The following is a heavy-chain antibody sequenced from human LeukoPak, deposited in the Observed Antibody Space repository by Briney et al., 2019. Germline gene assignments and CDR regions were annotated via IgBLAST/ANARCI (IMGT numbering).Heavy chain of an antibody. V-gene: IGHV4-59*01. J-gene: IGHJ6*02. CDR3: ARQVITVTTYDYGMDV. D-gene: IGHD4-17*01. CDR1: GGSISSYY. CDR2: IYYSGST. Sequence: SETLSLTCTVSGGSISSYYWSWIRQPSGKGLEWIGYIYYSGSTTYNPSLKSRVTISIDTSKNQFSLKLTSVTAADTAVYYCARQVITVTTYDYGMDVWGQGTTVTVSS.